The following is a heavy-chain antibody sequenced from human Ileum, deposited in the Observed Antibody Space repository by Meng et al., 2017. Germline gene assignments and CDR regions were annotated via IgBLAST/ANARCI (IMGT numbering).Heavy chain of an antibody. Sequence: VQLQESGPGLVKSSQTLSLTCTVSGGSISSGDYYWSWIRQPPGKGLEWIGYIFDTGPPSYSPPLRSRLSISMDTSKNQFSLRLTSVSAADTAVYYCAASLDGNRFDPWGQGTLVTVSS. CDR1: GGSISSGDYY. V-gene: IGHV4-30-4*01. J-gene: IGHJ5*02. CDR2: IFDTGPP. D-gene: IGHD1-26*01. CDR3: AASLDGNRFDP.